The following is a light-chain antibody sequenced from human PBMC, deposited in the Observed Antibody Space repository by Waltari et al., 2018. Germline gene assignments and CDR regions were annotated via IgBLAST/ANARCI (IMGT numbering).Light chain of an antibody. CDR1: QSITKKF. CDR2: GAS. J-gene: IGKJ2*01. V-gene: IGKV3-20*01. CDR3: QQYGSSVMYT. Sequence: VLTQSPGTLSLSPGERATLSCRASQSITKKFFAWYQQKPGQAPRLLIYGASSRAAGIPDRFSGSGSGTDFTLTISRLEPEDSAVYYCQQYGSSVMYTFGQGTNLEIK.